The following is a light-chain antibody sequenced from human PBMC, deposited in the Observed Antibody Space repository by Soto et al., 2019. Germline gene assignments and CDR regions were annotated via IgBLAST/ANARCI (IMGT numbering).Light chain of an antibody. CDR1: QSVSNN. CDR2: RAS. V-gene: IGKV3-15*01. J-gene: IGKJ5*01. CDR3: QQYNSGPPIT. Sequence: EVVVTQSPATLSVSPGESATLSCRASQSVSNNLAWYQQRPGQAPTLLIYRASERATGVPDRFSGRGSGTEFTLTISSLQSEDFVVYYCQQYNSGPPITFGQGTRLEIK.